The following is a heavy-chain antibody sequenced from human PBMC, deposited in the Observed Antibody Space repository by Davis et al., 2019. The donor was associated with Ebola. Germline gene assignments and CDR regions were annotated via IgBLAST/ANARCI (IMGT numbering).Heavy chain of an antibody. Sequence: ASVKVSCKASGYTFRTHAMNWVRQAPGQGLEWMGWINTKTGNPTYAQGFTGRFVFSLDTSVNTAYLQISSLKAEDTAVYYCARTSDGPTDYWGQGTLVTVSS. CDR2: INTKTGNP. D-gene: IGHD2-8*01. V-gene: IGHV7-4-1*02. CDR1: GYTFRTHA. J-gene: IGHJ4*02. CDR3: ARTSDGPTDY.